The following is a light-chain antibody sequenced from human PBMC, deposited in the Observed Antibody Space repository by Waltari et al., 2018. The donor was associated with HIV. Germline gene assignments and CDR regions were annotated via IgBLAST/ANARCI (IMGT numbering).Light chain of an antibody. CDR1: SSNIGAGYD. CDR3: QSYDSSLSALYV. Sequence: QSVLTQPPSVSGAPGQRVTISCTGSSSNIGAGYDVPWYQQLPGTAPKLLIYGNSNRPSGVPDRFSASKSGTSASLAITGLQAEDEADYYCQSYDSSLSALYVFGTGTKVTVL. V-gene: IGLV1-40*01. CDR2: GNS. J-gene: IGLJ1*01.